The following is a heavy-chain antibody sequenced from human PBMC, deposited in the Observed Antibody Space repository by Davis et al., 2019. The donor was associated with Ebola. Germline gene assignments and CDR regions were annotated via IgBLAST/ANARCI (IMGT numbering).Heavy chain of an antibody. Sequence: PGGSLRLSCAASAFTFSSYSMNRVRQAPGKGLEWVSYISRSTTTVYYADSVQGRFTISRDNVKNSLYLQMNGLRDEDTAVYYWARVRPRDYSGYDDGPDYWGQGTLVIVSS. CDR1: AFTFSSYS. CDR3: ARVRPRDYSGYDDGPDY. J-gene: IGHJ4*02. D-gene: IGHD5-12*01. V-gene: IGHV3-48*02. CDR2: ISRSTTTV.